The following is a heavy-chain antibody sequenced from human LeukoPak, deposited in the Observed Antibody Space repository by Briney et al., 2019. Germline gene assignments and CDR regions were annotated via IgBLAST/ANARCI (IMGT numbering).Heavy chain of an antibody. CDR1: GGSISSFY. CDR3: TSSPPGDYGIGI. J-gene: IGHJ4*02. V-gene: IGHV4-59*08. Sequence: PSETLSLTCTVSGGSISSFYWSWVRQSPGKGLTWIGYISESGGTGYNPSLKSRVTMSVDTSKNQFSLNPNSVTAADTAVYYCTSSPPGDYGIGIWGQGTLVTVSP. D-gene: IGHD4-17*01. CDR2: ISESGGT.